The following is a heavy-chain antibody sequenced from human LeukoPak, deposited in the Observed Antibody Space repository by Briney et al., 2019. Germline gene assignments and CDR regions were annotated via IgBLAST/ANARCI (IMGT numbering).Heavy chain of an antibody. V-gene: IGHV4-59*01. CDR3: AREESGYEYSPFYL. CDR2: IYKTGST. Sequence: PSETLSLTCTVSGGSISNYYWNWVRQPPGRGLEWIGYIYKTGSTIYSPSLESRVIISVDTSQNQFSLKLRSVTAADTAIYYCAREESGYEYSPFYLWGQGSLVTVSS. CDR1: GGSISNYY. D-gene: IGHD5-12*01. J-gene: IGHJ5*02.